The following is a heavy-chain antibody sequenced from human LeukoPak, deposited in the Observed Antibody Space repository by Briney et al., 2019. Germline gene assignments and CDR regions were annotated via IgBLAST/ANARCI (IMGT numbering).Heavy chain of an antibody. V-gene: IGHV5-10-1*01. J-gene: IGHJ6*02. CDR2: INPRDLNL. CDR1: GYSFTSYW. Sequence: GESLKISCKGSGYSFTSYWIGWVRQMPGKGLEWMGRINPRDLNLVYSPSFQGRVTISADRSINTVYLQWDSLTASDTAIYYCARPGYSADVWGQGTTVTVS. CDR3: ARPGYSADV. D-gene: IGHD5-12*01.